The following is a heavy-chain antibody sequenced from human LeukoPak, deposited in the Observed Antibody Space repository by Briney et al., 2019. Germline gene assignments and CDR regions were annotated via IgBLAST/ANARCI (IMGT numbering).Heavy chain of an antibody. J-gene: IGHJ4*02. CDR2: ISSSSSYI. D-gene: IGHD1-26*01. CDR3: ARNSGSYYVGHPFDY. Sequence: GGSLRLSCAASGFTFSSYSMNWVPQAPGKGLEWVSYISSSSSYIYYADSVKGRFTISRDNAKNSLYLQMNRLRAEDTAVYYCARNSGSYYVGHPFDYWGQGTLVTVSS. V-gene: IGHV3-21*05. CDR1: GFTFSSYS.